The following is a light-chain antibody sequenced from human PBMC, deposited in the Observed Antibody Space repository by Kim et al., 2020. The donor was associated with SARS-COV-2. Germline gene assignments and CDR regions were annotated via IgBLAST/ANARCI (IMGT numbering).Light chain of an antibody. J-gene: IGKJ2*01. V-gene: IGKV6-21*01. CDR1: QSDGSS. Sequence: CETSKDKGTITCRASQSDGSSLHWYQQKPDQSPKLLIKYASQSFSGVPSRFSGSGSGTDFTLTINSLEAEDAATYYCHQSSSLPYTFGQGTKLEI. CDR2: YAS. CDR3: HQSSSLPYT.